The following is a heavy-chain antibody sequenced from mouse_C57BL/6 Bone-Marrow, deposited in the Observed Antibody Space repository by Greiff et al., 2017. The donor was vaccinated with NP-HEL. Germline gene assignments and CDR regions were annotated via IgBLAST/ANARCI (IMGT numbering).Heavy chain of an antibody. Sequence: QVQLQQPGAELVRPGTSVKLSCKASGYTFTSYWMHWVKQRPGQGLEWIGVIDPSDSYTNYNQKFKGKATLTVDTSSSTAYMQLSSLTSEDSAVYYYARSYYYGSSHWYFDVWGTGTTVTVSS. CDR1: GYTFTSYW. J-gene: IGHJ1*03. D-gene: IGHD1-1*01. V-gene: IGHV1-59*01. CDR2: IDPSDSYT. CDR3: ARSYYYGSSHWYFDV.